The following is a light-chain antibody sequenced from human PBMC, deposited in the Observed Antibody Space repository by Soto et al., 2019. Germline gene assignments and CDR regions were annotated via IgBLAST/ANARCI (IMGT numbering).Light chain of an antibody. CDR2: GAS. CDR1: QSMSSSY. CDR3: QQYGRSPTWT. Sequence: EIVLTQSPATLSLSPGESATLSCRASQSMSSSYLAWYQQKPGQAPRLVIYGASSRATGIPDRFSGSGSGTEFTLTITRLEPEDFALYYCQQYGRSPTWTFGQGTKVDIK. J-gene: IGKJ1*01. V-gene: IGKV3-20*01.